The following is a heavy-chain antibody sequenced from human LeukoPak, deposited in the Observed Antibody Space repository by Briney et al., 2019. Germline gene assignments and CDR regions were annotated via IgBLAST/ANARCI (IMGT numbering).Heavy chain of an antibody. J-gene: IGHJ5*02. V-gene: IGHV3-74*01. CDR1: GFTFSSYW. D-gene: IGHD5-18*01. Sequence: GGSLRLSCAASGFTFSSYWMHWVRQAPGKGLVWVSRINSDGSSTSYADSVKGRFTISRDNAKNTLYLQMNSLRAEDTAAYYCARGKSGYSPANWFDPWGQGTLVTVSS. CDR3: ARGKSGYSPANWFDP. CDR2: INSDGSST.